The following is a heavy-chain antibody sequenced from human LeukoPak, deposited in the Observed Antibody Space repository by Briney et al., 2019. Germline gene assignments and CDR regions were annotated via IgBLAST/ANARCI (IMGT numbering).Heavy chain of an antibody. CDR3: ARDSPYDRDGYYFDY. CDR2: VNPNGGST. V-gene: IGHV1-46*01. CDR1: GGTFSSYA. Sequence: ASVKVSCKASGGTFSSYAISWVRQAPGQGLEWMGIVNPNGGSTSYAQKFQGRVTMTRETSTSTVYMELNSLRSEDTAVYYCARDSPYDRDGYYFDYWGQGTLVTVSS. D-gene: IGHD3-22*01. J-gene: IGHJ4*02.